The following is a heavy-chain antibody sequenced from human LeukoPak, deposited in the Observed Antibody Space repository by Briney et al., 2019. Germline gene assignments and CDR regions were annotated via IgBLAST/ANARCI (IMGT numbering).Heavy chain of an antibody. J-gene: IGHJ4*02. CDR2: IKSNSDGGTT. V-gene: IGHV3-15*01. CDR3: TTRPSLREPWITG. Sequence: PGGSLRLSCAASGFTFSSNDMSWVRQAPGKGLEWVGRIKSNSDGGTTECAAPVKGRFSISRDDSKSTLYLQMNTLKTEDTAVYYCTTRPSLREPWITGWGQGTLVTVSS. D-gene: IGHD1-14*01. CDR1: GFTFSSND.